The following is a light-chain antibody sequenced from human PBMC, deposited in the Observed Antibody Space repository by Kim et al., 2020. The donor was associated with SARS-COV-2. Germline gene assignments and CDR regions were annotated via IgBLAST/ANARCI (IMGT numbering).Light chain of an antibody. CDR3: QQYDSWPRT. J-gene: IGKJ1*01. Sequence: VSPGERATLTCRASQSVRNNLAWYQQKPGQAPRLLLYGASTRATTFPARFSGSGSGTEFTLIISSLQSEDFAVYYCQQYDSWPRTFGQGTKVDIK. V-gene: IGKV3-15*01. CDR1: QSVRNN. CDR2: GAS.